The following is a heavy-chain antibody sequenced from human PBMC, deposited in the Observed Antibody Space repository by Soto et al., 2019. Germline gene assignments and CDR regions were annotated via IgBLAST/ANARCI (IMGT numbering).Heavy chain of an antibody. CDR3: ARMYYDILTNYRTFDY. V-gene: IGHV4-59*02. Sequence: SLSVTCTVSGGSVSTYFWTWIRQPPGKGLEWIGYIYYTGSTSYNPSLKSRVTMSLDTSKNHFSLNLSSVTAADTAVYYCARMYYDILTNYRTFDYWGQGALVTVSS. CDR1: GGSVSTYF. D-gene: IGHD3-9*01. CDR2: IYYTGST. J-gene: IGHJ4*02.